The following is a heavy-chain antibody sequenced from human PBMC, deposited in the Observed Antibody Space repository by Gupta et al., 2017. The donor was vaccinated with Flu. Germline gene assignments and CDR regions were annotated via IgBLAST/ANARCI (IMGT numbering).Heavy chain of an antibody. V-gene: IGHV4-4*02. CDR2: TFYSGGS. Sequence: QVPLPESGPGVVKPSGTLYLTCALSGASITTHWWTWIRQPPGKGLEWIGETFYSGGSNYNPSLQSRVAISLDRSKNEGSLKLSSVTAAYTALDFCATSGLAPSIADWGQGTVVTVTS. J-gene: IGHJ1*01. CDR1: GASITTHW. D-gene: IGHD2-21*01. CDR3: ATSGLAPSIAD.